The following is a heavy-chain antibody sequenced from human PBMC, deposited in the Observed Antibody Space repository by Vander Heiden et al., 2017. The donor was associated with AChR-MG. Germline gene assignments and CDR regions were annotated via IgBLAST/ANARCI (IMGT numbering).Heavy chain of an antibody. J-gene: IGHJ4*02. CDR3: ARDSLTGVSRFYFDD. V-gene: IGHV4-39*02. CDR2: IYKSGPR. D-gene: IGHD3-3*01. Sequence: PGNGLARIGSIYKSGPRYYNPSCKSRVTISVDSSKTNFSMKLSPLTAAQTAFYYCARDSLTGVSRFYFDDWGQGTLVTVSS.